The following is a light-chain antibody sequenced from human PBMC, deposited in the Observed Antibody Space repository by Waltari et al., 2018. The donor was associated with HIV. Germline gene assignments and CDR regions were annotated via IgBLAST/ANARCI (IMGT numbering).Light chain of an antibody. Sequence: DIQMTQSPSTLSAFVGDRVTITCRASQSITGWLAWYQQKPGKAPNLLVYKASDLERGVPSRFSGSGSGTEFTLTISSLQPDDSATYFCQQYNDYALTFGGGTKVEIK. CDR1: QSITGW. CDR3: QQYNDYALT. J-gene: IGKJ4*02. CDR2: KAS. V-gene: IGKV1-5*03.